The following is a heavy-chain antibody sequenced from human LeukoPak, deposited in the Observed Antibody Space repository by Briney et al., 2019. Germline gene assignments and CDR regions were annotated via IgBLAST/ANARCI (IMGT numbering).Heavy chain of an antibody. CDR2: IKEDGGEI. Sequence: PGRSLRLSCAASGFTFIIYWMSWVRQAPGKGLEWVASIKEDGGEIHYVDSVKGRFTISRDNAKNSLYLQMNSLRAEDTAVYYCEAYSAFDIWGHGTMVTVSS. D-gene: IGHD3-16*01. CDR3: EAYSAFDI. CDR1: GFTFIIYW. V-gene: IGHV3-7*02. J-gene: IGHJ3*02.